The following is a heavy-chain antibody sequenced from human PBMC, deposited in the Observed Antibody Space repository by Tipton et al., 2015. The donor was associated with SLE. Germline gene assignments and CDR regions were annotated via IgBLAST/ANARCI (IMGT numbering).Heavy chain of an antibody. CDR2: IYYSGST. D-gene: IGHD3-22*01. V-gene: IGHV4-59*11. J-gene: IGHJ6*02. Sequence: LRLSCTVSGGSISSHYWSWIRQPPGKGLEWIGYIYYSGSTNYNPSLKSRVTISVDTSKNQFSLKLSSVTTADTAVYYCARDPPWVTMNYYGMDVWGQGTTVTVSS. CDR3: ARDPPWVTMNYYGMDV. CDR1: GGSISSHY.